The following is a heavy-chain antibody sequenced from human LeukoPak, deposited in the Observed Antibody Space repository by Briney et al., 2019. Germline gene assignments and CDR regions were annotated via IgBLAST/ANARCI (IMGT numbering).Heavy chain of an antibody. V-gene: IGHV3-48*03. CDR3: ARDAACTTSTCYKQIDS. Sequence: GGSLRLSCAASGFTLIRHEMNWVRQAPGKGLEWVSFISRSGRNTDYADSVKGRFTISRDDAKNSLYLQLNSLTADHTAVYYCARDAACTTSTCYKQIDSWGQGTLVTVSS. D-gene: IGHD2-2*02. CDR1: GFTLIRHE. CDR2: ISRSGRNT. J-gene: IGHJ4*02.